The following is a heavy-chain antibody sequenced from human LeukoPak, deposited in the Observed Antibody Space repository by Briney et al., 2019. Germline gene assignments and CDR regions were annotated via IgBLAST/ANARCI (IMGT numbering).Heavy chain of an antibody. CDR1: GFTFSSYA. CDR3: ARDGNPVGNYYYMDV. D-gene: IGHD1-1*01. CDR2: ISYDGSNK. V-gene: IGHV3-30*04. Sequence: GSLRLSCAASGFTFSSYAMHWVRRAPGKGLEWVAVISYDGSNKYYADSVKGRFTISRDNSKNTLYLQMNSLRPEDTAVYYCARDGNPVGNYYYMDVWGKGTTVTVSS. J-gene: IGHJ6*03.